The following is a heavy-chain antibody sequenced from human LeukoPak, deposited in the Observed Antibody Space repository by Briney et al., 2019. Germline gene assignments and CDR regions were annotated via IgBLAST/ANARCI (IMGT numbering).Heavy chain of an antibody. J-gene: IGHJ4*02. CDR3: ARVVTGDLDY. CDR2: IIPILGIA. Sequence: SVKVSCKASGGTFSSYAISWERQAPGQGLEWMGRIIPILGIANYAQKFQGRVTITADKSTSTAYMELSSLRSEDTAVYYCARVVTGDLDYWGQGTLVTVSS. D-gene: IGHD7-27*01. CDR1: GGTFSSYA. V-gene: IGHV1-69*04.